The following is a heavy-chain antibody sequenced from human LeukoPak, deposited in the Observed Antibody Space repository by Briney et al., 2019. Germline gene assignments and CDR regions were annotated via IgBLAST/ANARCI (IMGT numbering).Heavy chain of an antibody. J-gene: IGHJ3*02. CDR1: GFTFSSYG. V-gene: IGHV3-30*02. CDR2: IRYDGSNK. D-gene: IGHD5-18*01. Sequence: GGSLRLSCAASGFTFSSYGMHWVRQAPGKGLEWVAFIRYDGSNKYYADSVKGRFTISRDNSKNTLYLQMNSLSAEDTAVYYCAKEGGLWPPDDAFDIWGQGTMVTVSS. CDR3: AKEGGLWPPDDAFDI.